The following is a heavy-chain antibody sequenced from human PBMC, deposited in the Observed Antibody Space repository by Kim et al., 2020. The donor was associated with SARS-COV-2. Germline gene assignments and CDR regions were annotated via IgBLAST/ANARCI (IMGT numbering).Heavy chain of an antibody. Sequence: GGSLRLSCAASGFTFSSYAMSWVRQAPGKGLEWVSAISGSGGSTYYADSVKGRFTISRDNSKNTLYLQMNSLRAEDTAVYYCAKGRGRGGNSEGNDYWGQGTLVTVSS. CDR2: ISGSGGST. CDR3: AKGRGRGGNSEGNDY. CDR1: GFTFSSYA. V-gene: IGHV3-23*01. D-gene: IGHD2-21*02. J-gene: IGHJ4*02.